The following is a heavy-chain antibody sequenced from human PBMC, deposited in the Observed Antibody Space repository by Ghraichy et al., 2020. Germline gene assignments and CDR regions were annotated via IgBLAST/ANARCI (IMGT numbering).Heavy chain of an antibody. J-gene: IGHJ4*02. CDR2: IRPDASEA. Sequence: GESLNISCAGTGFRISGFWMSWVRQAPGKGPEWVARIRPDASEASYVDSVKGRFTISRDNTDESLFLQMNSLRVEDTAVYYCARGFFRGQGTLVTVSS. CDR3: ARGFF. CDR1: GFRISGFW. D-gene: IGHD3-10*01. V-gene: IGHV3-7*03.